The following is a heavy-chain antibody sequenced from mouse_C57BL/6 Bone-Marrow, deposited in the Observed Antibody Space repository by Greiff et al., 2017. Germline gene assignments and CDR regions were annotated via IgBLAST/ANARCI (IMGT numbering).Heavy chain of an antibody. CDR2: ISSGGSYT. V-gene: IGHV5-6*01. J-gene: IGHJ2*01. Sequence: EVQVVESGGDLVKPGGSLKLSCAASGFTFSSYGMSWVRQTPDKRLEWVATISSGGSYTYYPDSVKGRFTISRDNAKNTLYLQMSSLKSEDTAMYYCARPYGSSFDYWGQGTTLTVSS. CDR3: ARPYGSSFDY. CDR1: GFTFSSYG. D-gene: IGHD1-1*01.